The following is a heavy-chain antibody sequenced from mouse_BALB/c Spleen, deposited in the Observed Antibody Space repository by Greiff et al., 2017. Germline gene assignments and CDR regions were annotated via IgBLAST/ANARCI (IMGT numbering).Heavy chain of an antibody. V-gene: IGHV1-84*02. CDR2: IYPGSGNT. J-gene: IGHJ4*01. Sequence: QVQLKESGPELVKPGASVKISCKASGYTFTDYYINWVKQKPGQGLEWIGWIYPGSGNTKYNEKFKGKATLTVDTSSSTAYMQLSSLTSEDTAVYFCGKDDGTLMDYWGQGTSVTVSS. CDR3: GKDDGTLMDY. CDR1: GYTFTDYY. D-gene: IGHD2-3*01.